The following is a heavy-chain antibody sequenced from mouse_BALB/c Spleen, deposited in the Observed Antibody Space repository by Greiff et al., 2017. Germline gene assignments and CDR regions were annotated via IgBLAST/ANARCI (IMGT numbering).Heavy chain of an antibody. CDR3: ARGNDYGRFAY. V-gene: IGHV1S137*01. CDR1: GYTFTDYA. CDR2: ISTYYGDA. J-gene: IGHJ3*01. Sequence: QVQLKESGAELVRPGVSVKISCKGSGYTFTDYAMHWVKQSHAKGLEWIGVISTYYGDASYNQKFKGKATMTVDKSSSTAYMELARLTSEDSAIYYCARGNDYGRFAYWGQGTLVTVSA. D-gene: IGHD2-4*01.